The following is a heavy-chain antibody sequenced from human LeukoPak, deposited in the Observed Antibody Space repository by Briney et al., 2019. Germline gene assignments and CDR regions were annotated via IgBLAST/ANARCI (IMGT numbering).Heavy chain of an antibody. D-gene: IGHD2-21*02. CDR3: ARDRGRYCGGDCYSFDFDY. Sequence: GGSLRLSCAASGFTFSGFAMHWVRQAPGKGLEWVAVISYDGTNKYSADSVKGRFTISRDNSKNTLYLQMNSLRAEDTAVYYCARDRGRYCGGDCYSFDFDYWGQGTLVTVSS. J-gene: IGHJ4*02. CDR1: GFTFSGFA. V-gene: IGHV3-30*04. CDR2: ISYDGTNK.